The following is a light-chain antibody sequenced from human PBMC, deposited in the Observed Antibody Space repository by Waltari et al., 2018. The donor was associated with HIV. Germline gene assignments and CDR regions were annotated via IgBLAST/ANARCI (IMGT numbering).Light chain of an antibody. CDR1: QSVSSN. V-gene: IGKV3-15*01. CDR3: QQYNNWPPA. Sequence: EIVMTQSPATLSVSPGERATLSCRASQSVSSNLAWYQQNPGQAPRLLISGASTRATGIPARFSGSGSGTEFTLTISSLQSEDFAVYYCQQYNNWPPAFGQGTRLEI. CDR2: GAS. J-gene: IGKJ5*01.